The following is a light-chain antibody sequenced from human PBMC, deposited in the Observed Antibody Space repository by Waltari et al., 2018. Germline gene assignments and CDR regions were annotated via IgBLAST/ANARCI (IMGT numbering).Light chain of an antibody. Sequence: DIEMTQSPSSLSASIGDTVSMTCRASQTISSALNWYQQKPGKAPKLLVYHASTLQNGVPSRFSGRGSGTNFALNINDLQPEDFGTYYCQQSYDTLWSFGPGTTVDIK. CDR1: QTISSA. J-gene: IGKJ1*01. V-gene: IGKV1-39*01. CDR2: HAS. CDR3: QQSYDTLWS.